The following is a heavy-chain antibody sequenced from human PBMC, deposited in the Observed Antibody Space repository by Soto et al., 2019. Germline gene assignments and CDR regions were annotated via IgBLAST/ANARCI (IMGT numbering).Heavy chain of an antibody. D-gene: IGHD6-13*01. CDR1: GFTFSRYA. CDR2: ISYDGSNK. V-gene: IGHV3-30-3*01. J-gene: IGHJ6*02. CDR3: ARDSRWYTYYYRMDV. Sequence: GGSLRLSCAASGFTFSRYAMHWVRQAPGKGLEWVAAISYDGSNKYFADSVKGRFTISRDNSKNTLYLQMNSLRGEDTAVYYCARDSRWYTYYYRMDVWGQGTMVTVSS.